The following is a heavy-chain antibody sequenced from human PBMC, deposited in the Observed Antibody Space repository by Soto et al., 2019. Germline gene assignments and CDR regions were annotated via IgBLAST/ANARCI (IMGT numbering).Heavy chain of an antibody. V-gene: IGHV3-15*01. D-gene: IGHD2-15*01. CDR1: GFTFINAW. CDR3: TTDLGSNSGDGH. J-gene: IGHJ4*02. CDR2: IKRITEGGIT. Sequence: GGSLRLSCAASGFTFINAWMSWVRQTPGKGLEWVGRIKRITEGGITDYAAPVKGRFSISRDDSKNTLYLQMNSLKTEDTAVYYCTTDLGSNSGDGHWGQGTLVTVSS.